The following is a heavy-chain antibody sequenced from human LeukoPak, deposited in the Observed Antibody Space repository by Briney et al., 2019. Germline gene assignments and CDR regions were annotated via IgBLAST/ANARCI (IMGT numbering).Heavy chain of an antibody. CDR3: ARGMLATRDY. Sequence: GASVKVSCKASGYTFTGYYMHWVRQATGQGLEWTGWMNPNSGNTGYAQKFQGRVTMTRNTSISTAYMELSSLRSEDTAVYYCARGMLATRDYWGQGTLVTVSS. CDR2: MNPNSGNT. V-gene: IGHV1-8*02. D-gene: IGHD2-15*01. CDR1: GYTFTGYY. J-gene: IGHJ4*02.